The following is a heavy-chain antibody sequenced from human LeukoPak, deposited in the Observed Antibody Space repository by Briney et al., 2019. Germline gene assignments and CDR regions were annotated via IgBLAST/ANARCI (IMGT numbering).Heavy chain of an antibody. D-gene: IGHD3-3*01. CDR2: ISSSSSYI. Sequence: GGSLRLSCAASGFTFSTYYMSWVRQAPGKGLEWVSSISSSSSYIYYADSVKGRSTISRDNAKNSLYLQMNSLRAEDTAVYYCARDLRYDFWSGYYLTAFDIWGQGTMVTVSS. J-gene: IGHJ3*02. V-gene: IGHV3-21*01. CDR3: ARDLRYDFWSGYYLTAFDI. CDR1: GFTFSTYY.